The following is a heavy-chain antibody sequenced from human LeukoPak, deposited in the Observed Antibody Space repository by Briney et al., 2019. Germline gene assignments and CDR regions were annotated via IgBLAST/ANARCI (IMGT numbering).Heavy chain of an antibody. CDR3: TAGPYDSGGVDQ. V-gene: IGHV3-15*01. CDR2: IKRKTYGGTT. D-gene: IGHD3-22*01. Sequence: GGSLRLSCAASGFTFSNAWMNWVRQAPGKGLGWVGRIKRKTYGGTTDYAAPVKGRFTISRDDSKNTLWLQMNSLKTEDTAVYYCTAGPYDSGGVDQWGQGTLVTVSS. CDR1: GFTFSNAW. J-gene: IGHJ4*02.